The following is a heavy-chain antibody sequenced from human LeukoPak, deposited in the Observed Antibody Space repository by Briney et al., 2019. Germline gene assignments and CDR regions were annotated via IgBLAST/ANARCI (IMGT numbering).Heavy chain of an antibody. J-gene: IGHJ6*02. V-gene: IGHV6-1*01. Sequence: SQTLSLTCAISGDSVSSNSAAWNWIRQSPSRGLEWLGRTYYRSKWYNDYAVSVKSRITINPDTSKNQFSLQLNSVTPEDTAVYYCARAPYYDSSGYYYGMDVRGQGTTVTVSS. CDR1: GDSVSSNSAA. D-gene: IGHD3-22*01. CDR2: TYYRSKWYN. CDR3: ARAPYYDSSGYYYGMDV.